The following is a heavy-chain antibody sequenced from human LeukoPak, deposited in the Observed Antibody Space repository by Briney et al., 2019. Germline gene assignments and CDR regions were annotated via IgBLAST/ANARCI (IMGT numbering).Heavy chain of an antibody. Sequence: GGSLRLSCVASGFSFTTHAMGWVRQAPGKGLEWVSHISGSGGSTKYSGSVKGRFTISRDNSKNTLYLQMNSLRAEDTAVYYCAKDRPKLLWFGELSNDAFDIWGQGTMVTVSS. CDR3: AKDRPKLLWFGELSNDAFDI. J-gene: IGHJ3*02. CDR1: GFSFTTHA. D-gene: IGHD3-10*01. V-gene: IGHV3-23*01. CDR2: ISGSGGST.